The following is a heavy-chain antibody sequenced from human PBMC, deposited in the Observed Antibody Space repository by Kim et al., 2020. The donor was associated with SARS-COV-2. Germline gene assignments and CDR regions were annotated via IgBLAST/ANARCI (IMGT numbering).Heavy chain of an antibody. CDR1: GGSISSYY. CDR3: ARLTPAELELSRDWFDP. D-gene: IGHD1-7*01. Sequence: SETLSLTCTVSGGSISSYYWSWIRQPPGKGLEWIGYIYYSGSTNYNPSLKSRVTISVDTSKNQFSLKLSSVTAADTAVYYCARLTPAELELSRDWFDPWGQGTLVTVSS. V-gene: IGHV4-59*01. J-gene: IGHJ5*02. CDR2: IYYSGST.